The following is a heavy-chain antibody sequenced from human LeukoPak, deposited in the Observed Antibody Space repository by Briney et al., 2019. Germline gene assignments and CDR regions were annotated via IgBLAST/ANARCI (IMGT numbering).Heavy chain of an antibody. CDR3: ARSYANGADAFDI. CDR2: INPNSGGT. V-gene: IGHV1-2*04. D-gene: IGHD3-10*01. J-gene: IGHJ3*02. Sequence: GASVKVSCKASGYTFTGYYMHWVRQAPGQGLEWMGWINPNSGGTNYAQKFQGWVTMTRDTSISTAYMELSRLRSDDTAVYYCARSYANGADAFDIWGQGTMVTVSS. CDR1: GYTFTGYY.